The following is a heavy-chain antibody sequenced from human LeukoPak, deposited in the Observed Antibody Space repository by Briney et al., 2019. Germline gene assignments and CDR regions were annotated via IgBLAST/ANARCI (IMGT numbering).Heavy chain of an antibody. CDR1: GFTFSSYA. CDR3: ARVGITMVRGARGGVYYFDY. D-gene: IGHD3-10*01. CDR2: ISYDGSNK. J-gene: IGHJ4*02. Sequence: QPGGSLRLSCTASGFTFSSYAMNWVRQAPGKGLEWVAVISYDGSNKYYADSVKGRFTISRDNAKNTLYLQMNSLRAEDTAVYYCARVGITMVRGARGGVYYFDYWGQGTLVTVSS. V-gene: IGHV3-30-3*01.